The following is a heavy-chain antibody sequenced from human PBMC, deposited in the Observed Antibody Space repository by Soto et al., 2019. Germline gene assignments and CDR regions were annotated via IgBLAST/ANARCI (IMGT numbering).Heavy chain of an antibody. J-gene: IGHJ4*02. CDR3: ARILSKWFYFDY. D-gene: IGHD2-8*01. Sequence: PSETLSLTCTVSGGSISSGGYYWSWIRQHPGKGLEWIGYIYYSGSTYCNPSLKSRVTISVDTSKNQFSLKLSSVTAADTAVYYCARILSKWFYFDYWGQGTLVTVSS. CDR2: IYYSGST. V-gene: IGHV4-31*03. CDR1: GGSISSGGYY.